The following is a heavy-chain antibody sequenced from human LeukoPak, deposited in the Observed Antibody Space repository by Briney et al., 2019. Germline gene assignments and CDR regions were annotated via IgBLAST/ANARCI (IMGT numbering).Heavy chain of an antibody. CDR2: ISAYNGNT. CDR1: GYTFTSYG. D-gene: IGHD2-8*02. Sequence: GASVKVSCKASGYTFTSYGISWVRQAPGQGLEWMGWISAYNGNTNYAQKLQGRVTMTTDTSTSTAYMELRSLRSDDTAVYYCARGHHGPYCTDTNCYDWFDPWGQGTLVTVSS. CDR3: ARGHHGPYCTDTNCYDWFDP. J-gene: IGHJ5*02. V-gene: IGHV1-18*01.